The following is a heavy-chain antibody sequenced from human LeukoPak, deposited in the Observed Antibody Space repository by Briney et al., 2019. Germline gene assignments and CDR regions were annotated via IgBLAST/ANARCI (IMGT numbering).Heavy chain of an antibody. Sequence: SETLSLTCAVYGGSFSGYYWGWIRQPPGKGLEWIGEINHSGSTNYSPSLESRVTMSVDTSKNQISLKVSSVTAADTAVYYCARGTSSGWIFDYWGQGTLVTVSS. CDR2: INHSGST. CDR1: GGSFSGYY. V-gene: IGHV4-34*01. D-gene: IGHD6-19*01. CDR3: ARGTSSGWIFDY. J-gene: IGHJ4*02.